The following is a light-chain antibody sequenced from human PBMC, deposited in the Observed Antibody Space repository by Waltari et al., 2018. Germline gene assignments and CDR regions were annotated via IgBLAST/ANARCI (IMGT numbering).Light chain of an antibody. Sequence: EIVLTQFPATLSLSPGERATLSCRASQSVSSYLACYQQKPGQAPRLLIYDASNRATGIPARLSGSGSATDFTLTISSIEPEDFAVYYWQQRSSWPSITFGQGTRLEIK. CDR2: DAS. J-gene: IGKJ5*01. CDR3: QQRSSWPSIT. CDR1: QSVSSY. V-gene: IGKV3-11*01.